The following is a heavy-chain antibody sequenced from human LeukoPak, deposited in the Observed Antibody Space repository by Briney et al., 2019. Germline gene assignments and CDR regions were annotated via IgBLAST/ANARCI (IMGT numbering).Heavy chain of an antibody. CDR2: IYYSGST. J-gene: IGHJ4*02. Sequence: PSETLSLTCTVSGGSISSSSYSWGWIRQPPGKGLEWIGSIYYSGSTYYNSSLKSRVTISVDTSKNQFSLNLSSVTAADTAVYYCARSSFDYWGQGTLVTVSS. V-gene: IGHV4-39*01. CDR1: GGSISSSSYS. CDR3: ARSSFDY.